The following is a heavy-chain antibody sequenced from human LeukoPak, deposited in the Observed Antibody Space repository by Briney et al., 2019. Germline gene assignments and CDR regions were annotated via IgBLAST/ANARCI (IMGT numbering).Heavy chain of an antibody. CDR1: GGTFSSYA. J-gene: IGHJ4*02. V-gene: IGHV1-69*13. CDR3: AREPSTVTTEPEDY. Sequence: SVKVSCKASGGTFSSYAISWVRQAPGQGLEWMGGITPIFGTANYAQKFQGRVTITADESTSTAYMELSSLRSEDTAVYYCAREPSTVTTEPEDYWGQGTLVTVSS. D-gene: IGHD4-17*01. CDR2: ITPIFGTA.